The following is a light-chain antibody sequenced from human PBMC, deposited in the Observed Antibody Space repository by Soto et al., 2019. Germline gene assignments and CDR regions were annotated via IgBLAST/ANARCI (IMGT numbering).Light chain of an antibody. CDR2: DVS. CDR1: SSDVGGYNY. CDR3: SLYTSSSTRVV. J-gene: IGLJ2*01. V-gene: IGLV2-14*01. Sequence: QSALTQPASVSGSPGQSITISCTGTSSDVGGYNYVSWYQQHPGKAPKLMIYDVSNRPSGVSNRFSGSKSGNTASLTISGLQAEDEADYYCSLYTSSSTRVVFGGGTKLPVL.